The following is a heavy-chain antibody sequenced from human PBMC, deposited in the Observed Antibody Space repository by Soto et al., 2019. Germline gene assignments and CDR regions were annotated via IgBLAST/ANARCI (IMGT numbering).Heavy chain of an antibody. CDR2: INPGDDST. CDR3: AREEGALDY. D-gene: IGHD1-26*01. V-gene: IGHV1-46*01. Sequence: ASVKVSCKASGYTFINYFIHWVRQAPGEGLEWMGIINPGDDSTTYAQKFQGRVTVTKDTSTSTVYMELSSLRSDDTAMYYCAREEGALDYWGQGTLVTVSS. J-gene: IGHJ4*02. CDR1: GYTFINYF.